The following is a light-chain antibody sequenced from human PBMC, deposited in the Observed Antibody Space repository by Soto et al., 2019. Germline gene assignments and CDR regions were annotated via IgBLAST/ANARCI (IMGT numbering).Light chain of an antibody. Sequence: IVMTQSPATLSVSPGESATLSCRASQSISTNLAWYQQKPGQAPRLLISGASTRATGIPARFSGSGSGTEFPLTISSLQSEDFAVYYCQQYNTWPPRFGPGTKIHI. CDR1: QSISTN. CDR3: QQYNTWPPR. J-gene: IGKJ3*01. CDR2: GAS. V-gene: IGKV3-15*01.